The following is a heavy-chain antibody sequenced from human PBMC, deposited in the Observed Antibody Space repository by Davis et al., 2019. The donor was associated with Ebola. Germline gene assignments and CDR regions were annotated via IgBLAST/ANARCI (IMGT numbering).Heavy chain of an antibody. V-gene: IGHV4-39*07. Sequence: MPSETLSLTCTVSGGSISSSSYYWGWIRQPPGKGLEWIGSIYYSGSTYYNPSLKSRVTISVDTSKNQFSLKVNSVTAADKAVYYCVRGWPSTVTTDYYAMDAWGKGTTVTVSS. D-gene: IGHD4-17*01. CDR1: GGSISSSSYY. CDR2: IYYSGST. CDR3: VRGWPSTVTTDYYAMDA. J-gene: IGHJ6*04.